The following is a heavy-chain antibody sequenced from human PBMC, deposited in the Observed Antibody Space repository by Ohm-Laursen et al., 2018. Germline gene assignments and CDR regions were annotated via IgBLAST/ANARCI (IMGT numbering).Heavy chain of an antibody. CDR3: ARATHYYGMAV. CDR2: VSDTGGST. CDR1: GFSFSTYA. V-gene: IGHV3-23*01. J-gene: IGHJ6*02. Sequence: SLRLSCAASGFSFSTYAMTWVRQAPGKGLEWVSGVSDTGGSTEYADSVKGRFTISRDNFKNTLYVQMNSLRAEDTAVYYCARATHYYGMAVWGQGTTVTVSS.